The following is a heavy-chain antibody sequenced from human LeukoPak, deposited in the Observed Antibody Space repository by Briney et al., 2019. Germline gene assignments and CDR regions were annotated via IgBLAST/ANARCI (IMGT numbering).Heavy chain of an antibody. D-gene: IGHD5-18*01. CDR2: ISESSSHT. CDR3: ARLSVIQLWLRIDY. J-gene: IGHJ4*02. V-gene: IGHV3-21*01. CDR1: GFVFSGCS. Sequence: GGSLRLSCAASGFVFSGCSINWVRQAPGKGLEWVSYISESSSHTYYVDSVKGRFTISRDNAKNSLYLQMNSLRAEDTAVYYCARLSVIQLWLRIDYWGQGTLVTVSS.